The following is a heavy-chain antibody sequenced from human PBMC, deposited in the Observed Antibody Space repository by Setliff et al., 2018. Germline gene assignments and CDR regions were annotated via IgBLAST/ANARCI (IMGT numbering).Heavy chain of an antibody. CDR3: ARRDSTGYYGYSFDF. CDR2: VDRSGNT. D-gene: IGHD3-22*01. Sequence: SETLSLTCTLSGDSISRSTYYWGWIRQSPGKGLDWIGTVDRSGNTFYNPSLNSRVIISVDTSKNQFSLKLTSVSAADTAVYSCARRDSTGYYGYSFDFWGQGTQVTVSS. J-gene: IGHJ4*02. CDR1: GDSISRSTYY. V-gene: IGHV4-39*01.